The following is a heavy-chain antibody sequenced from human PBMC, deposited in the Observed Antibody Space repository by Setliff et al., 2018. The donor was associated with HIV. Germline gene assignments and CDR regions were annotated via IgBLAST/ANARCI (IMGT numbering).Heavy chain of an antibody. CDR1: GDSISNYY. D-gene: IGHD5-18*01. Sequence: PSETLSLTCTVSGDSISNYYWSWLRQPPGKGLEWIGYVYNSRSTNDNPSLKTRVTISVDTSKIQFSLKLRSVTAADTAVYYCASGYNYAYSDYWGQGTLVTVSS. CDR2: VYNSRST. V-gene: IGHV4-59*08. J-gene: IGHJ4*02. CDR3: ASGYNYAYSDY.